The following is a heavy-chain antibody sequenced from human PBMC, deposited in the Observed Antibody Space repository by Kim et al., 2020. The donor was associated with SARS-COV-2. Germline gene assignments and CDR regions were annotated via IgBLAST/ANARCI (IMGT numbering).Heavy chain of an antibody. CDR1: GGSISSGGYY. CDR3: ARAKYCSGGSCYSRWFDY. D-gene: IGHD2-15*01. CDR2: IYYSGST. J-gene: IGHJ4*02. Sequence: SETLSLTCTVSGGSISSGGYYWSWIRQHPGKGLEWIGYIYYSGSTYYNPSLKSRVTISVDTSKNQFSLKLSSVTAADTAVYYCARAKYCSGGSCYSRWFDYWGQGTLVTVSS. V-gene: IGHV4-31*03.